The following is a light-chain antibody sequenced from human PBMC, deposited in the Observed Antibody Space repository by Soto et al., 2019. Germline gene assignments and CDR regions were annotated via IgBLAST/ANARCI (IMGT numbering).Light chain of an antibody. Sequence: DIVLLQSPATLSLSPGERATLSCRASQSVSSNSLAWYQQRPGQAPRLLIYGASTRATGIPARFSGSGSGTEFTLTISSLQSEDFAVYYCQQYGSSPRTFGEGTKVDI. CDR3: QQYGSSPRT. CDR2: GAS. CDR1: QSVSSNS. J-gene: IGKJ1*01. V-gene: IGKV3-20*01.